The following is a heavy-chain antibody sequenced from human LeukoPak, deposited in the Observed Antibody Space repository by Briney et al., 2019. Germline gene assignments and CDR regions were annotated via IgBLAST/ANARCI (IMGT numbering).Heavy chain of an antibody. CDR2: ISSSGSTI. CDR1: GFTFSSYE. Sequence: GSLRLSCAASGFTFSSYEMNWVRQAPEKGLEWVSYISSSGSTIYYADSVKGRFTISRDNANNSLYLQMNSLKAEDTAVYYCARDSFDWLLSFHFDYWGQGTLVTVSS. V-gene: IGHV3-48*03. CDR3: ARDSFDWLLSFHFDY. J-gene: IGHJ4*02. D-gene: IGHD3-9*01.